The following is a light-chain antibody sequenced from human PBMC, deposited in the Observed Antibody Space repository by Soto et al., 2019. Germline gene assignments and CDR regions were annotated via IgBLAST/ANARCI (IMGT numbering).Light chain of an antibody. Sequence: QSALTQPPSVSGSPGQSVTISCTGTSNDIGNYNHVSWYQQPPGTAPKLMIYEVSNRPSGVPDRFSGSKSGNTASLTISGLQAEDEVDYNCASHAGTYTWVFAGGTKLTVL. CDR3: ASHAGTYTWV. J-gene: IGLJ3*02. CDR1: SNDIGNYNH. CDR2: EVS. V-gene: IGLV2-18*02.